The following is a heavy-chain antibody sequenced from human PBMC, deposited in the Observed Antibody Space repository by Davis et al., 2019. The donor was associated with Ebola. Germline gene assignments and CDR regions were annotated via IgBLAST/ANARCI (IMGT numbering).Heavy chain of an antibody. V-gene: IGHV5-51*01. J-gene: IGHJ3*02. CDR2: IYTGDSDT. Sequence: GESLKISCKDSGNSFTSHWIGWMRQMPGKGLEWMGIIYTGDSDTRYNPSFRGRVTISADKSIKTAFLQWSSLRASDTAMYYCASLRRTITGMDDAFNIWGQGTIVTVSS. CDR1: GNSFTSHW. CDR3: ASLRRTITGMDDAFNI. D-gene: IGHD2-8*02.